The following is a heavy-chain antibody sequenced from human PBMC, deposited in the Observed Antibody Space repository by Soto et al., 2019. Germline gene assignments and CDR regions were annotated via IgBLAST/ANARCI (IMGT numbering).Heavy chain of an antibody. CDR1: GGTFSSYA. V-gene: IGHV1-69*06. Sequence: QVQLVQSGAEVKKPGSSVKVSCKASGGTFSSYAISWVRQAPGQGLEWMGGIIPIFGTANYAQKFQGRVTITADISRSTAYRGLSGLRSGDRAVYYCARGGGVGATTGWDWGQGTLVTVSS. CDR2: IIPIFGTA. J-gene: IGHJ4*02. D-gene: IGHD1-26*01. CDR3: ARGGGVGATTGWD.